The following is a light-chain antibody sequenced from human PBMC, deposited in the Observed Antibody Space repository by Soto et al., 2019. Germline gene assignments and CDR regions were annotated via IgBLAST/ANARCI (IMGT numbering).Light chain of an antibody. Sequence: QSALTQPASVSGSPGQSITISCTGTSSDVGYYNFVSWYQHHPGKAPRLMIYDVTNRPSGVSNRFSGSKSGNTASLTISGLQAEDEADYYCSSYTTSSTLYVFGTGTKVTVL. CDR3: SSYTTSSTLYV. CDR1: SSDVGYYNF. CDR2: DVT. V-gene: IGLV2-14*03. J-gene: IGLJ1*01.